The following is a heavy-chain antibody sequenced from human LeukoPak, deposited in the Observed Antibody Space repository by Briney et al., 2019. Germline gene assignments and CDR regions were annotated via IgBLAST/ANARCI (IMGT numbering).Heavy chain of an antibody. CDR2: IKQDGSEK. V-gene: IGHV3-7*01. J-gene: IGHJ6*02. Sequence: PGGSLRLSCAASGFTFSSYWMSWVRQAPGKGLEWVANIKQDGSEKYYVDSVKGRFTISRDNAKNSLYLQMNSLRAEDTAVYYCAREGFGSGSYYEAVDGMDVWGQGTTVTVSS. D-gene: IGHD3-10*01. CDR3: AREGFGSGSYYEAVDGMDV. CDR1: GFTFSSYW.